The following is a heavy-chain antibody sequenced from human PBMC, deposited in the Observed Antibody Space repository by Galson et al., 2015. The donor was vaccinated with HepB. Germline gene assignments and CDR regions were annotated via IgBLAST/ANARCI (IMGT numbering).Heavy chain of an antibody. Sequence: SLRLSCAASGFTFNSYGMHWVRQAPGKGLEWVAGISYDGRNIHYADSVKGRFTISRDNAKNSLPLQMNGLRVDETAVYYCSREMTGSYSDWGQGTLVTVSS. V-gene: IGHV3-33*05. CDR3: SREMTGSYSD. D-gene: IGHD3-10*01. J-gene: IGHJ4*02. CDR2: ISYDGRNI. CDR1: GFTFNSYG.